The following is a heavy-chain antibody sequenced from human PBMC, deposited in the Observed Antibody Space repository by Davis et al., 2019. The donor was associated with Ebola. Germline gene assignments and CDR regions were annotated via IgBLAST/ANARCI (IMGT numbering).Heavy chain of an antibody. Sequence: GGSLRLSCEGSGFAFSSYPIHWVRQAPGKGLEWVALIWFDGSHAYYADSVKGRFTISRDNSKSTLYLQMNSLRGDDTAVYYCVRDRGCTATTCYWRGNWFDNWGQGTQVTVSS. CDR1: GFAFSSYP. J-gene: IGHJ5*02. CDR2: IWFDGSHA. D-gene: IGHD2-2*01. V-gene: IGHV3-33*01. CDR3: VRDRGCTATTCYWRGNWFDN.